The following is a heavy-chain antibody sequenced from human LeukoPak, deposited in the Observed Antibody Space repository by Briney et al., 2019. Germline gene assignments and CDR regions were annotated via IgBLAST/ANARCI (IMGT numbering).Heavy chain of an antibody. CDR1: GFTFSSYG. V-gene: IGHV3-30*02. Sequence: PGGSLRLSCAASGFTFSSYGMHWVRQAPGKGLEWVAFIRYDGSNKYYADSVKGRFTISRDNSKNTLYLQMNSLRAEDTAVYYCAKDMMAQWPLIKGDYWGQGTLVTVSS. J-gene: IGHJ4*02. D-gene: IGHD6-19*01. CDR2: IRYDGSNK. CDR3: AKDMMAQWPLIKGDY.